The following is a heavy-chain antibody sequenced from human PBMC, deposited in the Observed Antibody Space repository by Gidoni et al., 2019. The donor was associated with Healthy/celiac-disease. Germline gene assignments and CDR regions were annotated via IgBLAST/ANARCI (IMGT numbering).Heavy chain of an antibody. V-gene: IGHV5-10-1*03. CDR1: GLHFTSYW. J-gene: IGHJ4*02. D-gene: IGHD6-6*01. Sequence: EVQLVQSGAAVNKPGESRRISCKGSGLHFTSYWISWVRQMPGKGLEWMGRIDPSDSYTNYSPSFQGHVTISADKSISTAYLQWSSLKASDTAMYYCARHDGAARPDDYWGQGTLVTVSS. CDR3: ARHDGAARPDDY. CDR2: IDPSDSYT.